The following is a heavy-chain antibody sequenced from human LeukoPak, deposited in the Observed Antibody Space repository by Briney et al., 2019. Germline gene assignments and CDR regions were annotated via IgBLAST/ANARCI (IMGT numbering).Heavy chain of an antibody. CDR1: GFTFSSYA. Sequence: GGSLRLSCAASGFTFSSYAMSWVRQAPGKGPEWVSAISGSGGSTYYADSVKGRFTISRDNSENTLYLQMNSLRAEDTAVYYCAKCSYGFSDPNFDYWGQGTLVTVSS. J-gene: IGHJ4*02. V-gene: IGHV3-23*01. CDR2: ISGSGGST. D-gene: IGHD5-18*01. CDR3: AKCSYGFSDPNFDY.